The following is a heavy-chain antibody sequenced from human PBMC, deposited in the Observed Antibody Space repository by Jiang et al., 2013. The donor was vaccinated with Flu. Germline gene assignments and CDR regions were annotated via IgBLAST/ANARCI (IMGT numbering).Heavy chain of an antibody. CDR3: ARDHDAGPRVDTAMGDY. J-gene: IGHJ4*02. CDR2: ISAYNGNT. CDR1: GYTFTSYG. Sequence: SGAEVKKPGASVKVSCKASGYTFTSYGLSWVRQAPGQGLEWMGWISAYNGNTNYAQKIQGRVTMTADTSTRTAYMELRSLRSDDTAVYYCARDHDAGPRVDTAMGDYWGQGTLVTVSS. V-gene: IGHV1-18*01. D-gene: IGHD5-18*01.